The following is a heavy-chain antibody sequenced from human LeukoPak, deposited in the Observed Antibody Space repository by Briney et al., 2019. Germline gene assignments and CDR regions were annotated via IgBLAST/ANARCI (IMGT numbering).Heavy chain of an antibody. D-gene: IGHD3-22*01. CDR3: ASYYYDSSGYPYYFDY. CDR1: GDSITGYY. J-gene: IGHJ4*02. V-gene: IGHV4-34*01. Sequence: SETLSLTCSVSGDSITGYYWGWIRQPPGKGLEWIGEINHSGSTNYNPSLKSRVTISVDTSKNQFSLKLSSVTAADTAVYYCASYYYDSSGYPYYFDYWGQGTLVTVSS. CDR2: INHSGST.